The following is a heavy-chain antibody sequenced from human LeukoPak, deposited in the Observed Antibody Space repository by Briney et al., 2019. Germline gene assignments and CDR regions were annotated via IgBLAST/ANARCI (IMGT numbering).Heavy chain of an antibody. V-gene: IGHV4-4*09. Sequence: PSETLSLTCTVSGGSISNYFWSWIRQPPGKGLEWIGYVFISGGTNYNPSLKSRVTMSEDRSKNQFSLELSSVTAADTAVYYCARFEVGANNNWFDPWGQGTLVTVSS. CDR1: GGSISNYF. CDR3: ARFEVGANNNWFDP. J-gene: IGHJ5*02. CDR2: VFISGGT. D-gene: IGHD1-26*01.